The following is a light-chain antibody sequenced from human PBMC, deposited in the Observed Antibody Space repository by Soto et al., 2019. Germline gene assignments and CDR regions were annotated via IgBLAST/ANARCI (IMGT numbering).Light chain of an antibody. V-gene: IGLV1-44*01. CDR1: RSNIGTNS. J-gene: IGLJ1*01. CDR2: DDT. Sequence: QSVLTQPPSASGAPGQRDTISCSGSRSNIGTNSVNWYQHLPGTAPKLLMYDDTKRPSGVPDRFSVSKSGTSASLAISGLQSEDEADYYCAAWDDNLNVYVFATGTKLTVL. CDR3: AAWDDNLNVYV.